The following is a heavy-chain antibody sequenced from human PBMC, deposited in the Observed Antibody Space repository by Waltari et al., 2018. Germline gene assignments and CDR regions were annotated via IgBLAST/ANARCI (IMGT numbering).Heavy chain of an antibody. J-gene: IGHJ4*02. V-gene: IGHV3-9*01. CDR3: VGNVASSGDYGYSDH. Sequence: EVYLVESGGALVQPGTSLRLSCAASGFNFATYTMHWVRQAPGMGLEWVAGISWNRASIAYADSVRGRFTISRDNAKKSVSLHMDSLRPEDTALYFCVGNVASSGDYGYSDHWGQGTLVTVSS. CDR1: GFNFATYT. D-gene: IGHD3-22*01. CDR2: ISWNRASI.